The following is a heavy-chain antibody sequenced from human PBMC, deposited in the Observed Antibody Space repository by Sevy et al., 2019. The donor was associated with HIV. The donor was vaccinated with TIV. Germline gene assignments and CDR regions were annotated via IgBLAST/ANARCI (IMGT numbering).Heavy chain of an antibody. Sequence: GGSLRLSCAASGFTFTSDYMHWVRQPPGKGLVWVSHINTDGKIIGYADSVKGRFTTSRDNAKNTLYLQMNSLRAEDTAVYYCARGSRGTFGSWGQGTLITVSS. V-gene: IGHV3-74*01. CDR2: INTDGKII. CDR3: ARGSRGTFGS. J-gene: IGHJ4*02. D-gene: IGHD1-26*01. CDR1: GFTFTSDY.